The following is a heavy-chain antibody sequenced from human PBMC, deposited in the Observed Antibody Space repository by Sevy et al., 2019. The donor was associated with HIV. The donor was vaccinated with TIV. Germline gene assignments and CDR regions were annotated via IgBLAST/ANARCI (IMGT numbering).Heavy chain of an antibody. Sequence: ASVKVSCKASGYTFTGYYMHWVRQAPGQGLEWMGWINPNSGVTNYAQKFQGRVTMTRDTSISTAYMELSRLRSDDTAVYYCARDMDSSGYYDGVNWFDPWGQGTLVTVSS. D-gene: IGHD3-22*01. CDR1: GYTFTGYY. V-gene: IGHV1-2*02. CDR3: ARDMDSSGYYDGVNWFDP. CDR2: INPNSGVT. J-gene: IGHJ5*02.